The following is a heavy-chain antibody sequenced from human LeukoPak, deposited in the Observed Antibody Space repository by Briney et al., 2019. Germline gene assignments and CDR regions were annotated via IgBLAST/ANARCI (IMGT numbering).Heavy chain of an antibody. CDR1: GFAFSSFA. V-gene: IGHV3-23*01. CDR2: INGGGNTT. D-gene: IGHD6-19*01. Sequence: GRSLRLVCAASGFAFSSFAMGWVRQSPGKGLEWLFTINGGGNTTFYADSVKGRLTISRDNSKNTLYLHMESLTPDDTAIYYCTKELHVAVAVADYYYFYMDVWGRGTAVTVSS. CDR3: TKELHVAVAVADYYYFYMDV. J-gene: IGHJ6*03.